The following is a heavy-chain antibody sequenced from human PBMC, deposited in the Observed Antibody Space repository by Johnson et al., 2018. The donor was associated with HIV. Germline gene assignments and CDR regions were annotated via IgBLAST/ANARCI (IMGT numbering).Heavy chain of an antibody. D-gene: IGHD3-22*01. CDR2: IGTAGYT. V-gene: IGHV3-13*01. CDR1: GFTFSSYD. J-gene: IGHJ3*02. Sequence: VQLVESGGGLVQPGGSLRLSCAASGFTFSSYDMHWVRQATGKGLEWVSAIGTAGYTYYPGSVKGRFTISRENAKNSLYLQMNSLRAGDTAVYYCARGAPDSDAFDIWGQGTMVTVSS. CDR3: ARGAPDSDAFDI.